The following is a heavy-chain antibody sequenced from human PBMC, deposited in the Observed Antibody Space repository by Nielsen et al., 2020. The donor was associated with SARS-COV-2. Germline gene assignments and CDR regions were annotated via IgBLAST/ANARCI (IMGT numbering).Heavy chain of an antibody. V-gene: IGHV3-48*03. CDR1: GFTFSSYE. CDR2: ISSSGSTI. D-gene: IGHD6-13*01. J-gene: IGHJ3*02. Sequence: GGSLRLSCAASGFTFSSYEMNWVRQAPGKGLEWVSYISSSGSTIYYADSVKGRFTISRDNAKNSLYLQMNSLRAEDTAVYYCARLVVGSSSWEEDAFDIWGQGTMVTVSS. CDR3: ARLVVGSSSWEEDAFDI.